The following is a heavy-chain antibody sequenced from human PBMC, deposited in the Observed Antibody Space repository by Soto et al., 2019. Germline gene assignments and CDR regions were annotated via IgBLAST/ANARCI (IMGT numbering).Heavy chain of an antibody. J-gene: IGHJ4*02. CDR3: VRGDHNIFTGYYGTTYSVDY. Sequence: QVQLVQSGAEVKKPGASVTVSCKTSGYTFISHNMHWVRQAPGQGLEWMGILNPKDAIVDYGQRLQSIVSLTRDMSSCTVYMQMSRLKSEDTAVYFCVRGDHNIFTGYYGTTYSVDYWGQGTLVTVTS. CDR1: GYTFISHN. D-gene: IGHD3-9*01. V-gene: IGHV1-46*01. CDR2: LNPKDAIV.